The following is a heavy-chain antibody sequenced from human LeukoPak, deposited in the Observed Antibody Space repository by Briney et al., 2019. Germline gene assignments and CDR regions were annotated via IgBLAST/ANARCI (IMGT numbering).Heavy chain of an antibody. V-gene: IGHV3-74*01. Sequence: GGSLRLSCAASGFTFSSYWMHWVRQAPGKGLVWVSRINSDGSSTSYADSVKGRFTTSRDNAKNTLYLQMNSLRAEDTAVYYCARDRSDILTGYSDVNYYYYGMDVWGKGTTVTVSS. CDR2: INSDGSST. CDR3: ARDRSDILTGYSDVNYYYYGMDV. CDR1: GFTFSSYW. D-gene: IGHD3-9*01. J-gene: IGHJ6*04.